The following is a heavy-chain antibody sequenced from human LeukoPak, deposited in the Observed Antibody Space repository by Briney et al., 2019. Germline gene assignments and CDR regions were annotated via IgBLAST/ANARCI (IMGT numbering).Heavy chain of an antibody. CDR3: ARQGYSRGK. CDR2: IQRDGSEK. J-gene: IGHJ4*01. Sequence: PGGSLRLSFAASGFTFSNYWTNWGPQAPGKRLEWVARIQRDGSEKYYVEYVKARPKISRDKAKTSLYLQMNRLRAEDTAVYYCARQGYSRGKWGHGKLVTVSP. V-gene: IGHV3-7*01. D-gene: IGHD6-19*01. CDR1: GFTFSNYW.